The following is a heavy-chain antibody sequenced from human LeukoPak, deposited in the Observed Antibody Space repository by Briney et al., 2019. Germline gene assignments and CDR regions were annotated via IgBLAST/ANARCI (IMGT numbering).Heavy chain of an antibody. Sequence: ASVKVSCKASGYTFTSYGISWVRQAPGQGLEWMGWISAYNGNTNYAQKLQGRVTMTTDTSTSTAYMELRSLRSDDTAVYYCARVDSSSWYSEGYFDYRGQGTLVTVSS. CDR2: ISAYNGNT. V-gene: IGHV1-18*01. D-gene: IGHD6-13*01. CDR1: GYTFTSYG. J-gene: IGHJ4*02. CDR3: ARVDSSSWYSEGYFDY.